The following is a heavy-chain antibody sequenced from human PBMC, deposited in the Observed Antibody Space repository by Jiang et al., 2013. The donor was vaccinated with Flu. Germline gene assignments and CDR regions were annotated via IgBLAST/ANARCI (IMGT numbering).Heavy chain of an antibody. J-gene: IGHJ6*02. CDR1: GFTFSSYS. CDR2: ISSSSSTI. Sequence: VQLVESGGGLVQPGGSLRLSCAASGFTFSSYSMNWVRQAPGKGLEWVSYISSSSSTIYYADSVKGRFTISRDNAKNSLYLQMNSLRAEDTAVYYCARDRHGNSYSSSWYGRTLRQYYYYGMDVWGQGTTVTVSS. D-gene: IGHD6-13*01. V-gene: IGHV3-48*01. CDR3: ARDRHGNSYSSSWYGRTLRQYYYYGMDV.